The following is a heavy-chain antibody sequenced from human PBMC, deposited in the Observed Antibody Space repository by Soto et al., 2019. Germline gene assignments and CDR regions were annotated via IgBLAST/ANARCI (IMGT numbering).Heavy chain of an antibody. Sequence: QITLKESGPTLVKPTQTLTLTCTFSGFSHSTSGAGVGWIRQPPPKALEWLAVVYWDDDKRYSPSLKSRLTITKDTSKNQVVLKMTNMDPVDTATYYCAYRLYAGWLTGSYYDYWGPGTLVTVSS. CDR3: AYRLYAGWLTGSYYDY. V-gene: IGHV2-5*02. CDR1: GFSHSTSGAG. J-gene: IGHJ4*02. D-gene: IGHD7-27*01. CDR2: VYWDDDK.